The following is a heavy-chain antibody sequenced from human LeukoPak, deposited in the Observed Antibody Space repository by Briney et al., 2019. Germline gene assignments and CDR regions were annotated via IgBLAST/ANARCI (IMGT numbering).Heavy chain of an antibody. CDR2: IYHSGST. CDR3: ARARDTAMVTGFDY. CDR1: GGSISSGGYS. D-gene: IGHD5-18*01. Sequence: PSETLSLTCAVSGGSISSGGYSWSWIRQPPGKGLEWIGYIYHSGSTYYSPSLKGRVTISVDRSKNQFSLKLNSVTAADTAVYYCARARDTAMVTGFDYWGQGTLVTVSS. J-gene: IGHJ4*02. V-gene: IGHV4-30-2*01.